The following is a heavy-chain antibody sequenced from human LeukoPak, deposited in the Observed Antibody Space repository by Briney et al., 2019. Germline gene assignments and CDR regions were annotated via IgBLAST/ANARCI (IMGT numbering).Heavy chain of an antibody. D-gene: IGHD3-22*01. CDR3: ARDRGYDSSGYYGY. Sequence: GGSLRLSCAASGFTFSSYSMNWVRQAPGKGLEWVSSISSSSSYIYYADSVKGRFTISRDNAKNSLYLQMSSLRAEDTAVYYCARDRGYDSSGYYGYWGQGTLVTASS. V-gene: IGHV3-21*01. J-gene: IGHJ4*02. CDR2: ISSSSSYI. CDR1: GFTFSSYS.